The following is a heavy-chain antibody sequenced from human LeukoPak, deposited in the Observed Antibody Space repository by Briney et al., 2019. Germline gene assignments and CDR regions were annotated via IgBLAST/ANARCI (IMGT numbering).Heavy chain of an antibody. Sequence: ASVKVSCKASGYTFTGYYMHWVRQAPGQGLEWMGWINPNSGGTNYAQKFQGRVTMTRDTSISTAYMELSRLRSDDTAVYYCARGSGYSSSWYYWFDPWGQGTLVTVSS. D-gene: IGHD6-13*01. CDR1: GYTFTGYY. V-gene: IGHV1-2*02. CDR3: ARGSGYSSSWYYWFDP. CDR2: INPNSGGT. J-gene: IGHJ5*02.